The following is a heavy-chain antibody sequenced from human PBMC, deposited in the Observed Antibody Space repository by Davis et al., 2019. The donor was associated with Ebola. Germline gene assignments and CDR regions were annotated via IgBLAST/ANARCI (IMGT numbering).Heavy chain of an antibody. J-gene: IGHJ4*02. Sequence: ASAQVSCNASAYTFTSYALIWVRQPPAQGLEWMVWINTNTGNPTYDPGFTGRFVFSLETSVSTAYLQSSSLKAEDTAVYYCARGRVLLDYWGQGTLVTVSS. CDR1: AYTFTSYA. V-gene: IGHV7-4-1*02. CDR3: ARGRVLLDY. CDR2: INTNTGNP.